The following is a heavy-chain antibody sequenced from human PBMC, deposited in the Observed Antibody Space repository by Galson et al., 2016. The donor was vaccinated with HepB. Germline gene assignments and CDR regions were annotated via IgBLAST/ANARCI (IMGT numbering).Heavy chain of an antibody. Sequence: SLRLSCAASGFTFSSCPMSWVRQAPGKGLEWASSISGSGGSTYYADSVKGRFTISRDNSKNTLYLQMNSLRAEDTAVYYCARYYDILTGYSNYGMDVWGQGTTVTVSS. J-gene: IGHJ6*02. D-gene: IGHD3-9*01. CDR2: ISGSGGST. V-gene: IGHV3-23*01. CDR1: GFTFSSCP. CDR3: ARYYDILTGYSNYGMDV.